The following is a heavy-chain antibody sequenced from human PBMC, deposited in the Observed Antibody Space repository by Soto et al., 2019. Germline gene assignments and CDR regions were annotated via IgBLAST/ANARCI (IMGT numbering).Heavy chain of an antibody. CDR1: DGSVSSYY. CDR3: ARDGPHISIFGYGDY. D-gene: IGHD3-3*01. J-gene: IGHJ4*02. CDR2: ISYIGST. Sequence: SETLSLTCTVSDGSVSSYYWSWIRQPPGKGLEFIGYISYIGSTKYNPSLKNRVTILRDTSKKQFSLKLTSVTADDTAVYYCARDGPHISIFGYGDYWGQGNLVTVSS. V-gene: IGHV4-59*02.